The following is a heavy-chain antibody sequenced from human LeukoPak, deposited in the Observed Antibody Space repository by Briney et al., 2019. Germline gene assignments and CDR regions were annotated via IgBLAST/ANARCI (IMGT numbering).Heavy chain of an antibody. D-gene: IGHD3-22*01. CDR2: IKKDGSEK. Sequence: GGSLRLSCAVSKITFSDYWMSWVRQAPGKGLEWVANIKKDGSEKYYVDSVKGRFTISRDNAKNSLYLQMNSLRADDTAVYYCAKGTSGSYTMIVVVSNAFDIWGQGTMVTVSS. V-gene: IGHV3-7*03. CDR1: KITFSDYW. J-gene: IGHJ3*02. CDR3: AKGTSGSYTMIVVVSNAFDI.